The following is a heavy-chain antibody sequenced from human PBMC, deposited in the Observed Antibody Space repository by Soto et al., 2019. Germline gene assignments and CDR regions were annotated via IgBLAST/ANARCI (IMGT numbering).Heavy chain of an antibody. CDR1: GYTLTELS. V-gene: IGHV1-24*01. CDR3: ATDGAATPYYYYYGMDV. Sequence: ASVKVSCKVSGYTLTELSMHWVRQAPGKGLEWMGGFDPEDGETIYAQKFQGRVTMTEDTSTDTAYMELSSLRSEDTAVYYCATDGAATPYYYYYGMDVWGQGTTVTVSS. D-gene: IGHD2-15*01. CDR2: FDPEDGET. J-gene: IGHJ6*02.